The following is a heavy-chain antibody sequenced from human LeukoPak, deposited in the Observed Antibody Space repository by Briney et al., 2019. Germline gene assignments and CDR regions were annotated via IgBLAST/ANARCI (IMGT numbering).Heavy chain of an antibody. J-gene: IGHJ4*02. D-gene: IGHD2-2*01. Sequence: ASVKVSCKTSGYTFSGHYIHWVRQAPGQGLQWMGWINPSSGDTKYAQKFRGRVTMTTDTSTRTAYMELSRLRSGDTAVYYCARGIVIVPAAVPPYFDFWGQGSLVTVSS. CDR2: INPSSGDT. V-gene: IGHV1-2*02. CDR1: GYTFSGHY. CDR3: ARGIVIVPAAVPPYFDF.